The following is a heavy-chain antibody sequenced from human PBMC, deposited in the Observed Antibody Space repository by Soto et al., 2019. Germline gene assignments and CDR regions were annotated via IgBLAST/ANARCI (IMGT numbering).Heavy chain of an antibody. CDR1: GYSISSSNW. V-gene: IGHV4-28*01. D-gene: IGHD2-2*01. CDR2: IYYSGST. CDR3: ARNLGYCSSTSCLNDAFDI. Sequence: SETLSLTCAVSGYSISSSNWWGWIRQPPGKGLEWTGYIYYSGSTYYNPSLKSRVTMSVDTSKNQFSLKLSSVTAVDTAVYYCARNLGYCSSTSCLNDAFDIWGQGTMVTVSS. J-gene: IGHJ3*02.